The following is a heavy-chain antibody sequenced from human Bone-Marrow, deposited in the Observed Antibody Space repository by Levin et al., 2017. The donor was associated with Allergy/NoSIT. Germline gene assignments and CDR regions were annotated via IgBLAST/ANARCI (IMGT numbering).Heavy chain of an antibody. CDR3: ARGGLLLDPNWFDP. CDR1: GGSFSGYY. V-gene: IGHV4-34*01. Sequence: ESLKISCAVYGGSFSGYYWSWIRQPPGKGLEWIGEINHSGSTNYNPSLKSRVTISVDTSKNQFSLKLSSVTAADTAVYYCARGGLLLDPNWFDPWGQGTLVTVSS. J-gene: IGHJ5*02. D-gene: IGHD2-15*01. CDR2: INHSGST.